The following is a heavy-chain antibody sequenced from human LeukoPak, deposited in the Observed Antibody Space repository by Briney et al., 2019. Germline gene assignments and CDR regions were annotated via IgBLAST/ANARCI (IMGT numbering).Heavy chain of an antibody. CDR2: INLNNNDT. D-gene: IGHD3-3*01. CDR3: ARVRPAWGFLEWPY. J-gene: IGHJ4*02. CDR1: GYTFTGYY. V-gene: IGHV1-2*04. Sequence: ASVKVSCKSSGYTFTGYYMHWVRQAPGQGLEWMGWINLNNNDTNYAQKFQGWVTMTRDTSISTAYMELSRLRSDDTAVYYCARVRPAWGFLEWPYWGQGTLVTVSS.